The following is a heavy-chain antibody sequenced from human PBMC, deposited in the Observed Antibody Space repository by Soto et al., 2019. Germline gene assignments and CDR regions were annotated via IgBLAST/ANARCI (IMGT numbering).Heavy chain of an antibody. V-gene: IGHV4-31*03. Sequence: QVQLQESGPGLVKPSQTLSLTCTVSGGSISSGGYYWTWIRQHPGKGLEWIGYNYYSGITYYNPSLTSRVPISLHTSKNHVSLKVSSVTAADTAVYYCARGSTIAGLYYGMDVWGQGTTVTVSS. J-gene: IGHJ6*02. D-gene: IGHD6-13*01. CDR1: GGSISSGGYY. CDR2: NYYSGIT. CDR3: ARGSTIAGLYYGMDV.